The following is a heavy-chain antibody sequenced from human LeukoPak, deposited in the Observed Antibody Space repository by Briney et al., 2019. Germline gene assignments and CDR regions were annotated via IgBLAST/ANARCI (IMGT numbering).Heavy chain of an antibody. CDR1: GYTFTGYY. V-gene: IGHV1-2*02. Sequence: ASVKVSCKASGYTFTGYYMHWVRQAPGQGLEWMGWINPNSGGTNYAQKFQGRVTMTRDTSISTAYMELSRLRSDDTAVYYCARELSVTTPPKTYYYYGMDVWGQGTTVTVSS. J-gene: IGHJ6*02. D-gene: IGHD4-17*01. CDR2: INPNSGGT. CDR3: ARELSVTTPPKTYYYYGMDV.